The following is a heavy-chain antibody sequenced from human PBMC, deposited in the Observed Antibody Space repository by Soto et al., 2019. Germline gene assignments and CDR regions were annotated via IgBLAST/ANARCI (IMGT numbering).Heavy chain of an antibody. J-gene: IGHJ4*02. D-gene: IGHD3-16*01. V-gene: IGHV1-69*12. Sequence: QVQLVQSGAEVNKPGSSVKVSCKASGGTFSSYAISWVRQAPGQGLEWMGGIIPIFGTANYAQKFQGRVTITADESTSAAYMEPSSLRSEDTAVYYCARERVAVGGLYWGQGTLVGVSS. CDR1: GGTFSSYA. CDR2: IIPIFGTA. CDR3: ARERVAVGGLY.